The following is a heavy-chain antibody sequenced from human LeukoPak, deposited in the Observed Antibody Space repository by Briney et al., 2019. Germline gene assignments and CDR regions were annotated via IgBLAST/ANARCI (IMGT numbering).Heavy chain of an antibody. CDR2: IIGGSGST. CDR1: GFTFINSA. CDR3: VAEVPISDSWYA. Sequence: SVKVSCKTSGFTFINSAIQWVRQARGQRLEWIGWIIGGSGSTLYTQKLKDRVTITRDKSASTAYMELSSLISEDTAVYYCVAEVPISDSWYAWGQGTLVTVSS. V-gene: IGHV1-58*02. J-gene: IGHJ1*01. D-gene: IGHD6-13*01.